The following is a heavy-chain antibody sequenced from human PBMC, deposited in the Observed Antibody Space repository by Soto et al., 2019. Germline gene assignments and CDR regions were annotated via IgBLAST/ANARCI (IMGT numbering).Heavy chain of an antibody. J-gene: IGHJ4*02. CDR2: ITGSGGDT. CDR1: GFIFSNYA. Sequence: GGSLRLSCAASGFIFSNYALGWVRQAPGKGLEWLSAITGSGGDTYYIDSVKGRFTISRDNAKNSLYLQMNSLRADDTAVYYCARDSFTAPGTSDYWGQGTLVTVSS. CDR3: ARDSFTAPGTSDY. V-gene: IGHV3-23*01. D-gene: IGHD6-13*01.